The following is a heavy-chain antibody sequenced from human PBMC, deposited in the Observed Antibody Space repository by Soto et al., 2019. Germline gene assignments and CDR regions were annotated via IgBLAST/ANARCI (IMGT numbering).Heavy chain of an antibody. Sequence: EVQLVESGGGLVQPGGSLRLSCAASGFTFSNYAMHWVRQPTGKGLEWVSGIGAAGDTYYPGSVKGRFTISRQNATNSLDLQMNRLSAGDTAVYYCAAGGVTSVAQFDYWGQGTLVTVSS. CDR1: GFTFSNYA. D-gene: IGHD3-16*01. CDR2: IGAAGDT. J-gene: IGHJ4*02. V-gene: IGHV3-13*01. CDR3: AAGGVTSVAQFDY.